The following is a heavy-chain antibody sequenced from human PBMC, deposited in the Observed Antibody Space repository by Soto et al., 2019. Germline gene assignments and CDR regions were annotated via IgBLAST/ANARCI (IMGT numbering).Heavy chain of an antibody. Sequence: QVQLVQSGAEVKKPGASVKVSCKASGYTFTSHTISWVREAPGQGLEWMGWINIYNGNTNYPQKVQGRATMTADTSTSTAFMELRSLRSDDTAVYYCARDLDYYGLDVWGQGTTVIVSS. CDR2: INIYNGNT. CDR1: GYTFTSHT. CDR3: ARDLDYYGLDV. V-gene: IGHV1-18*01. J-gene: IGHJ6*02.